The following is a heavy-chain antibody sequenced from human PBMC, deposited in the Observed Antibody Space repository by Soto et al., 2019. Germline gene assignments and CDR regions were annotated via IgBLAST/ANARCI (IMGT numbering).Heavy chain of an antibody. CDR2: INHHGSI. J-gene: IGHJ6*03. D-gene: IGHD2-21*01. CDR1: GGSLSDYF. V-gene: IGHV4-34*01. CDR3: GRGGISHWAYFYYMDV. Sequence: NPSETLSLTCVVSGGSLSDYFWSWIRQPPGMALEWIGEINHHGSINYNPSLKSRVAMSVDTSKNQFSLTLNSVTAADTATYYCGRGGISHWAYFYYMDVWDRGTTVTVSS.